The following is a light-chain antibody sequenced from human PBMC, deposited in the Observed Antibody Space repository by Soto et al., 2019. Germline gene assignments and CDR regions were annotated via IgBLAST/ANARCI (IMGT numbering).Light chain of an antibody. CDR1: SSDVGSYNL. J-gene: IGLJ1*01. CDR2: EGS. Sequence: QSVLTQPASVSGSPGQSITISCTGTSSDVGSYNLVSWYQQHLGKAPKLMIYEGSKRPSGVSNRFSGSKSGNTASLTISGLQAEDEADYYCCSYAGSSVFGTGTKVTVL. V-gene: IGLV2-23*01. CDR3: CSYAGSSV.